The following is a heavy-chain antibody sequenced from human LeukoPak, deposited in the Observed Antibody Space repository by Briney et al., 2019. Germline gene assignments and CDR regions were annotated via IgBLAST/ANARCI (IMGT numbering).Heavy chain of an antibody. Sequence: PSQTLSLTCTVSGGSISSWDYYWSWIRQLPGKGLEWIGYIHSSGSTYYNPSLKSRVTISVDTSKNQFSLRLSSVTAADTAVYYCATKPNGDYYFDYWGQGTLVTVSS. CDR2: IHSSGST. CDR1: GGSISSWDYY. D-gene: IGHD4-17*01. CDR3: ATKPNGDYYFDY. V-gene: IGHV4-30-4*01. J-gene: IGHJ4*02.